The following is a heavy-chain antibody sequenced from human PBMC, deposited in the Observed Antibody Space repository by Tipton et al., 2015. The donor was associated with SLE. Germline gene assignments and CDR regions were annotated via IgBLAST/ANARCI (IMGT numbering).Heavy chain of an antibody. D-gene: IGHD3-3*01. CDR2: INHSGST. Sequence: TLSLTCAVYGGSFSGYYCSWIRQPPGKGLEWIGEINHSGSTNYNPSLKSRVTISVDTSKNQFSLKLSSVTAADTAVYYCARGRTYYDFWSGYYNAYYGMDVWGQGTTVTVSS. V-gene: IGHV4-34*01. CDR1: GGSFSGYY. CDR3: ARGRTYYDFWSGYYNAYYGMDV. J-gene: IGHJ6*02.